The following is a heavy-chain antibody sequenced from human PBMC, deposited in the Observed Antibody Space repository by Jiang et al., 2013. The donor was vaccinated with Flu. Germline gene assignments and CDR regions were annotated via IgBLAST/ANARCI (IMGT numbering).Heavy chain of an antibody. Sequence: GSGLVKPSGTLSLTCAVSGGSISSSNWWSWVRQPPGKGLEWIGEIYHSGSTNYNPSLKSRVTISVDKSKNQFSLKLSSVTAADTAVYYCASRDYDILTGHTVDYWGQGTLVTVSS. CDR1: GGSISSSNW. CDR2: IYHSGST. J-gene: IGHJ4*02. V-gene: IGHV4-4*02. CDR3: ASRDYDILTGHTVDY. D-gene: IGHD3-9*01.